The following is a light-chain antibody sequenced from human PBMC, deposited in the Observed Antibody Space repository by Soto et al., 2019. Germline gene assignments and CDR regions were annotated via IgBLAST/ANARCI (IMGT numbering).Light chain of an antibody. CDR2: AAS. CDR3: QQANSFPVS. J-gene: IGKJ5*01. V-gene: IGKV1D-12*01. Sequence: DLQMTQSPSSVSASVGDRVTITCRASQDIGSWFAWYQQKPGKVPKLLIYAASILQSGVPSRFSGSGSGTDFTLTINNLQPEDCATYYCQQANSFPVSFGQGTRLENK. CDR1: QDIGSW.